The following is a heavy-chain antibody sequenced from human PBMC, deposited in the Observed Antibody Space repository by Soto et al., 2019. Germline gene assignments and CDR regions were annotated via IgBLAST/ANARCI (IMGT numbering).Heavy chain of an antibody. J-gene: IGHJ6*02. CDR1: GGTFSSYA. Sequence: AASVKVCCKASGGTFSSYAISWVRQAPGQGLEWMGGIIPIFGTANYAQKFQGRVTITADKSTSTAYMELSSLRSEDTAVYYCARAYCGGDCYPSIRYYYGMDVWGHGTTVTLSS. V-gene: IGHV1-69*06. CDR2: IIPIFGTA. D-gene: IGHD2-21*02. CDR3: ARAYCGGDCYPSIRYYYGMDV.